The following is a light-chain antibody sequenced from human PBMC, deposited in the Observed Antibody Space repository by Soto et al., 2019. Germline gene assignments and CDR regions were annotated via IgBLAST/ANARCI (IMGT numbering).Light chain of an antibody. CDR3: QQYNNWPHT. CDR2: FAS. J-gene: IGKJ2*01. V-gene: IGKV3-15*01. Sequence: EIVMTQSPATLSVSPGERATLSFRASQSVSSKLAWFQQKPGQAPRLLIYFASTRATDIPARFSGSGSGTEFTLTISSLQSEDFAVYYCQQYNNWPHTFGQGTTVDIK. CDR1: QSVSSK.